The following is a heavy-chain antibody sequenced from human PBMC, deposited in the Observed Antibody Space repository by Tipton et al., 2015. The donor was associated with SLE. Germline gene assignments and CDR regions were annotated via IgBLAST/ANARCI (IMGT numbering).Heavy chain of an antibody. D-gene: IGHD5-12*01. CDR1: GFTFSTYW. CDR2: IKEDGSEK. CDR3: AKALRYSGYDSSRYFDL. Sequence: GSLRLSCAASGFTFSTYWMSWVRQAPGKGLEWVANIKEDGSEKNYVDSVKGRFTISRDNAKNSLYLEMNSLRPEDTALYYCAKALRYSGYDSSRYFDLWGRGTLVTVSS. J-gene: IGHJ2*01. V-gene: IGHV3-7*03.